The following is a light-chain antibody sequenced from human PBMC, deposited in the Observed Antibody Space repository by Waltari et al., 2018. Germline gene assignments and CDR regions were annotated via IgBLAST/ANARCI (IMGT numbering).Light chain of an antibody. CDR1: QGIRIY. CDR3: QQYNTYPLT. Sequence: DIQMTQSPSSLSASVGDKVTITCRASQGIRIYLAWFQQKPGKAHRSLIYAASSLQSGVPSKFSGSGSGTDFTLTISSLQPEDFATYYCQQYNTYPLTFGGGTKVEIK. J-gene: IGKJ4*01. V-gene: IGKV1-16*02. CDR2: AAS.